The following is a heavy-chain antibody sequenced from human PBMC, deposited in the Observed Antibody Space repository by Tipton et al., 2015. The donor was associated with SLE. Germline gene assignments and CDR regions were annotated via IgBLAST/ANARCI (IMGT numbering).Heavy chain of an antibody. D-gene: IGHD5-12*01. V-gene: IGHV4-59*11. CDR3: AGGGVATMGGYAFEI. J-gene: IGHJ3*02. CDR2: IYYNGTT. CDR1: GGSLIYHY. Sequence: LRLSCTVSGGSLIYHYWSWIRQSPGKELEWIGSIYYNGTTIYDPSLKSRVTMSVDTSKNQFSLRLNSVTAADTALYYCAGGGVATMGGYAFEIWGQGTMVTVSS.